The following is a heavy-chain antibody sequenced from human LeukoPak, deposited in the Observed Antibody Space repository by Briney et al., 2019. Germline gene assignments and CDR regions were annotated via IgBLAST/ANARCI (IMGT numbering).Heavy chain of an antibody. J-gene: IGHJ6*03. CDR2: IYYSGST. CDR1: GGSISSYY. CDR3: ARTTEGYCRGRSCYSYYYYMDV. V-gene: IGHV4-59*01. Sequence: PSETLSLTCTVSGGSISSYYWSWLRQPPGKGLEGIGYIYYSGSTNYNPSLKSRVTISVHTSKNQVSLKLSSVTAADTAVYYCARTTEGYCRGRSCYSYYYYMDVWGKGTTVTVSS. D-gene: IGHD2-15*01.